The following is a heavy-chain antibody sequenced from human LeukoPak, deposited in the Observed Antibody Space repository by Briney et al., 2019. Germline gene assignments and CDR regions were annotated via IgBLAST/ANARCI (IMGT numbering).Heavy chain of an antibody. CDR1: GYSISSGYF. J-gene: IGHJ4*02. D-gene: IGHD3-16*01. Sequence: SETLSLTCAVSGYSISSGYFWAWIRQPPGKGLEWIGSISHSGSSYSKPSLKSRVIISVDTSNNQFSLKLTSVTAADTATYYCARDGYYYYGSFEYWGQGIRVAVSS. CDR2: ISHSGSS. V-gene: IGHV4-38-2*02. CDR3: ARDGYYYYGSFEY.